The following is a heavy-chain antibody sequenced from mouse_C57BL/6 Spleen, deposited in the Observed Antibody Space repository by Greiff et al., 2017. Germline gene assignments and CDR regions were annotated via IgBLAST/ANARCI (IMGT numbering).Heavy chain of an antibody. CDR2: IYPRSGNT. Sequence: LEESGAELARPGASVKLSCKASGYTFTSYGISWVKQRTGQGLEWIGEIYPRSGNTYYNEKFKGKGTLTADKSSSTAYMELRSLTSEDSAVYFCARSITTVVAHFDYWGQGTTLTVSS. CDR1: GYTFTSYG. D-gene: IGHD1-1*01. J-gene: IGHJ2*01. V-gene: IGHV1-81*01. CDR3: ARSITTVVAHFDY.